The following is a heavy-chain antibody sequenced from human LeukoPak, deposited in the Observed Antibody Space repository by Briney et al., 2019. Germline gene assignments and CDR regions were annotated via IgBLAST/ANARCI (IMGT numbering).Heavy chain of an antibody. V-gene: IGHV3-48*03. CDR3: ARVTYGSGTYGAFDY. CDR1: GFTFSSYE. D-gene: IGHD3-10*01. Sequence: GGSLRLSCAASGFTFSSYEMNWVRQAPGKGLEWVSYISSSGSTIYYADSVKGRFTISRDNAKNSLYLQMNSLRAEDTAVYYCARVTYGSGTYGAFDYWGQGTLVTVSS. CDR2: ISSSGSTI. J-gene: IGHJ4*02.